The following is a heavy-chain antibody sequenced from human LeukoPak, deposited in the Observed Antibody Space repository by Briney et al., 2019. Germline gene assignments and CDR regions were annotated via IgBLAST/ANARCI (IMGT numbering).Heavy chain of an antibody. CDR1: GFTFSNAW. D-gene: IGHD2-2*01. Sequence: GGSLRLSCAASGFTFSNAWMSWVRQAPGKGLEWVGRIKSKTDGGTTDYAAPVKGRFTISRDDSKNTLYLQMNSLKTEDTAVYYCTTGARSYALWDYYGMDVWGQGTTVTVSS. CDR3: TTGARSYALWDYYGMDV. V-gene: IGHV3-15*01. J-gene: IGHJ6*02. CDR2: IKSKTDGGTT.